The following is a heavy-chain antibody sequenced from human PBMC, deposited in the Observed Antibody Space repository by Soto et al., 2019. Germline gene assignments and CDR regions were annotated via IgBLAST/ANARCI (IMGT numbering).Heavy chain of an antibody. D-gene: IGHD4-17*01. V-gene: IGHV3-23*01. Sequence: EVQLLESGGGLVQPGGSLRLSCAASGFTFSSYAMSWVRQAPGKGLEWVSAISGSGGSTYYADSVKGRFTISRDNSKNTLYLQKNSRRAEDTAVYYCAKWDPATTAHSNYWGQGTLVTVSS. CDR1: GFTFSSYA. CDR3: AKWDPATTAHSNY. CDR2: ISGSGGST. J-gene: IGHJ4*02.